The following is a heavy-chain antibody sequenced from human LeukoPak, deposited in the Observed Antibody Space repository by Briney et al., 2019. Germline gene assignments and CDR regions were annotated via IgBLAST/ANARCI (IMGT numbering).Heavy chain of an antibody. V-gene: IGHV5-51*01. CDR3: ARRQGAYNNGLDV. Sequence: GESLKISCKGSGYGFTSYWIGWVRQMPGKGLEWMGIIYPGDSDTRYSPSFQGQVTISADKSISTAYVQWSSLKASDTAMYYCARRQGAYNNGLDVWGQGTTVIVSS. D-gene: IGHD5-24*01. CDR1: GYGFTSYW. CDR2: IYPGDSDT. J-gene: IGHJ6*02.